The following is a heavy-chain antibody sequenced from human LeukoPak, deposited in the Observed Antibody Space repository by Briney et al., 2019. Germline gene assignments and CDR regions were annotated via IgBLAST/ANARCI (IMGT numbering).Heavy chain of an antibody. Sequence: GGSLRLSCAASGFTFSSFSMNWVRLAPGKGQEWVSYISSSSSTIYYADSVKGRFTISRDNAKNSLYLQMNSLRAEDTAVYYCASKVAATLDYWGQGTLVTVSS. CDR3: ASKVAATLDY. CDR2: ISSSSSTI. J-gene: IGHJ4*02. V-gene: IGHV3-48*01. D-gene: IGHD2-15*01. CDR1: GFTFSSFS.